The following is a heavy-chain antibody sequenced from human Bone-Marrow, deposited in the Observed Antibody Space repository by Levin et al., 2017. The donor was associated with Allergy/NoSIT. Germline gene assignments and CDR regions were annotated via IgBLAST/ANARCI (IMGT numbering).Heavy chain of an antibody. CDR1: GGTFSSYA. CDR2: IIPIFGTA. D-gene: IGHD2-15*01. V-gene: IGHV1-69*13. Sequence: PVASVKVSCKASGGTFSSYAISWVRQAPGQGLEWMGGIIPIFGTANYAQKFQGRVTITADESTSTAYMELSSLRSEDTAVYYCASLAGYCSGGSCYPPDYWGQGTLVTVSS. CDR3: ASLAGYCSGGSCYPPDY. J-gene: IGHJ4*02.